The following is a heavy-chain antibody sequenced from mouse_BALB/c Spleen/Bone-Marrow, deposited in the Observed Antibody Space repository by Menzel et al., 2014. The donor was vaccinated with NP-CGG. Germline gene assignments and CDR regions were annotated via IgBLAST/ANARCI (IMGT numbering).Heavy chain of an antibody. Sequence: EVHLVESGGGLVQPGGSLKLSCAASGFTFSNYGMSWVRQTPDKRLEMIATVNVNGDRTYHPDSVKGRFTISRDNAENTLSLQMSSLKSEDTAMYYCARGYDYSSWFAYWGQGTLVTVSA. CDR3: ARGYDYSSWFAY. D-gene: IGHD2-4*01. J-gene: IGHJ3*01. CDR1: GFTFSNYG. CDR2: VNVNGDRT. V-gene: IGHV5-6-3*01.